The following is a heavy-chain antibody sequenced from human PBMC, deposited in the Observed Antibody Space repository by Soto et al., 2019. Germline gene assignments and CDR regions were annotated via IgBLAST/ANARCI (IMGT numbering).Heavy chain of an antibody. J-gene: IGHJ3*02. Sequence: QVQLVQSGAEVKKPGASVKVSCKASGYTFTSDGISWVRQAPGQGLEWMGWISAYNGNTNYAQKAQGRVPMTPDPYTRTAYMEMRSLRSDDTAVYYCARSRTGTTPGHLLDIWGQGTMVTVSS. CDR3: ARSRTGTTPGHLLDI. CDR2: ISAYNGNT. D-gene: IGHD1-1*01. V-gene: IGHV1-18*01. CDR1: GYTFTSDG.